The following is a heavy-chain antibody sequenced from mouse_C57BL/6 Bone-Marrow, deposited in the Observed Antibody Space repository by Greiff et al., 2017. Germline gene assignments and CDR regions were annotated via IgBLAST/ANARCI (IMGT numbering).Heavy chain of an antibody. Sequence: VKLMESGPELVKPGASVKLSCKASGYTFTSYDINWVKQRPGQGLEWIGWIYPRDGSTKYNEKFKGKATLTVDTSSSTAYMELHSLTSEDSAVYFCARSYDYDFDYWGQGTTLTVSS. J-gene: IGHJ2*01. D-gene: IGHD2-4*01. CDR2: IYPRDGST. CDR3: ARSYDYDFDY. CDR1: GYTFTSYD. V-gene: IGHV1-85*01.